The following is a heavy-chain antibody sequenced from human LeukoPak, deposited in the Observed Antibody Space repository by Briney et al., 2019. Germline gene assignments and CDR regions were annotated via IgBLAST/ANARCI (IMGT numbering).Heavy chain of an antibody. J-gene: IGHJ3*02. CDR3: ARDRGGSPLPDDAFDI. CDR1: GFTVSSNY. V-gene: IGHV3-66*01. CDR2: IYSGGST. Sequence: GGSLRLSCAASGFTVSSNYMSWVRQAPGKGLEWVSVIYSGGSTYYADSVKGRFTISRDNSKNTLYLQMNSLRAEDTAVYYCARDRGGSPLPDDAFDIWGQGTMATVSS. D-gene: IGHD1-26*01.